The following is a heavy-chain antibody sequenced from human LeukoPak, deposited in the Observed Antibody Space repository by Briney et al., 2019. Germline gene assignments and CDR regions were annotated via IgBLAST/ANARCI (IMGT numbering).Heavy chain of an antibody. V-gene: IGHV3-23*01. CDR1: GFTFSSYG. J-gene: IGHJ4*02. CDR3: AKDRGSYYGSGTKGY. CDR2: ISGSGGST. Sequence: WGSLRLSCAASGFTFSSYGMSWVRQAPGKGLEWVSAISGSGGSTYYADSVKGRFTISRDNSKNTLYLQMNSLRAEDTAVYYCAKDRGSYYGSGTKGYWGQGTLVTVSS. D-gene: IGHD3-10*01.